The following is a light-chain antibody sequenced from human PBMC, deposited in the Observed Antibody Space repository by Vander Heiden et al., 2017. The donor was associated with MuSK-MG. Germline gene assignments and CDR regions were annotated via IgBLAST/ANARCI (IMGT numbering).Light chain of an antibody. V-gene: IGKV1-39*01. Sequence: DIQMTQSPSSLSASVGDRVTITCRASQSISNYLNWYQQKAGKPPKLLIYAASRFQSGVPSRFSGSRSGTDFTLTIINLQPEDFATYHCQQSDTSLLTFGGGTKVEIK. J-gene: IGKJ4*01. CDR3: QQSDTSLLT. CDR1: QSISNY. CDR2: AAS.